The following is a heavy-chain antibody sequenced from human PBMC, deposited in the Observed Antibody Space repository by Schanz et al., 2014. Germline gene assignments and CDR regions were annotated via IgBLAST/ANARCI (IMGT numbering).Heavy chain of an antibody. Sequence: QVHLVQSGAEVKKPGSSVKVSCKASGGTFSSDTFSWVRQAPGQGLEWMGRIVPIAGITNYAQRFQGRVTITADKSSDTAYMDVSSLRSEDTAVYYCASSGAGYSSSWDFDYCGQGTLATVSS. CDR3: ASSGAGYSSSWDFDY. CDR2: IVPIAGIT. V-gene: IGHV1-69*02. J-gene: IGHJ4*02. D-gene: IGHD6-13*01. CDR1: GGTFSSDT.